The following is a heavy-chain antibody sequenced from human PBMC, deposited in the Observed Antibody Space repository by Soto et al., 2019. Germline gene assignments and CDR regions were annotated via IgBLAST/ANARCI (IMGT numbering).Heavy chain of an antibody. D-gene: IGHD3-16*01. V-gene: IGHV2-5*01. CDR3: ANRGGATVGLYYFVL. Sequence: SPTLVNPTPPLTLTCTFSGFSLSTTGVGVSWIRQPPGKALEWLALIYWHDDKRYSPSLKSRLTITNDTSKNQVVLTMTKMDRVDTGTYYCANRGGATVGLYYFVLWGQSPLITLST. J-gene: IGHJ1*01. CDR2: IYWHDDK. CDR1: GFSLSTTGVG.